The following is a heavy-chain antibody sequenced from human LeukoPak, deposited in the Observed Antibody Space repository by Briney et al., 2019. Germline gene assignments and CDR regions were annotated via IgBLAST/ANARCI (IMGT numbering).Heavy chain of an antibody. D-gene: IGHD6-19*01. V-gene: IGHV1-2*02. CDR1: GYTFTGYY. CDR2: INPNSGGT. Sequence: ASVKVSCKASGYTFTGYYMHWVRQAPGQGLEWMGWINPNSGGTNYAQKFQGRVTMTRDTSISTAYMELSRLRSDDTAVYYCARGPMGHSSGWIYYYYYYMDVWGKGTTVTISS. CDR3: ARGPMGHSSGWIYYYYYYMDV. J-gene: IGHJ6*03.